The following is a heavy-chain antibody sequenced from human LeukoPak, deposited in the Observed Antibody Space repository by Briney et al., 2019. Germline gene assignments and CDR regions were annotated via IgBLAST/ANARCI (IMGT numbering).Heavy chain of an antibody. D-gene: IGHD5-12*01. CDR2: ISSSSTYI. Sequence: GRSLRLSCAASGFTFSSYTMNWVRQAPGKGLEWVSSISSSSTYIYYADSVRGRFTISRDNAKKSLFLQMNSLRAEDTAVYYCARDGWATFDYWGQGTLVTVPS. V-gene: IGHV3-21*01. CDR1: GFTFSSYT. CDR3: ARDGWATFDY. J-gene: IGHJ4*02.